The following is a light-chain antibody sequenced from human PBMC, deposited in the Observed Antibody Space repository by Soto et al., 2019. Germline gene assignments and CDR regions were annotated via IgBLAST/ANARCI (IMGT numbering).Light chain of an antibody. CDR1: SRDVGFYNL. J-gene: IGLJ1*01. CDR2: EGS. Sequence: QSALTQPASVSGSPGQSITISCTGTSRDVGFYNLVSWYQHRPGKAPKFILYEGSKRPSGVSNRFSGSKSGNTASLTISGLQAEDEAYYYCCSYAGSSYYVFGSGTKLTVL. CDR3: CSYAGSSYYV. V-gene: IGLV2-23*01.